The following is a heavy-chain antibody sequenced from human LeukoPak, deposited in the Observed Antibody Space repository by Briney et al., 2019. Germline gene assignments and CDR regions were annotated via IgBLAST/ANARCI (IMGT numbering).Heavy chain of an antibody. CDR3: AKDLGAVSQPYSGSYYSGSPGAFDI. CDR1: GFTFSSYG. D-gene: IGHD1-26*01. J-gene: IGHJ3*02. V-gene: IGHV3-30*02. Sequence: GGPLRLSCAASGFTFSSYGMHWVRQAPGKGLEWVAFIRYDGSNKYYADSVKGRFTISRDNSKNTLYLQMNSLRAEDTAVYYCAKDLGAVSQPYSGSYYSGSPGAFDIWGQGTMVTVSS. CDR2: IRYDGSNK.